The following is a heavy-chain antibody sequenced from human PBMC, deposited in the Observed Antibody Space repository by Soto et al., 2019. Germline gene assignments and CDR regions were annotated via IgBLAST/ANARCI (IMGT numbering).Heavy chain of an antibody. V-gene: IGHV3-30-3*01. Sequence: QVQLVESGGGVVQPGRSLRLSCAASGFTFRSYAMHWVRQAPGKGLEWVAVISYDGSNKYYADFVKGRFTISRDNSKNTLYLQMNILRAEDTAVYYCASAFRYYYDISGYVAFDIWGQVTMVTVSS. CDR1: GFTFRSYA. CDR3: ASAFRYYYDISGYVAFDI. D-gene: IGHD3-22*01. J-gene: IGHJ3*02. CDR2: ISYDGSNK.